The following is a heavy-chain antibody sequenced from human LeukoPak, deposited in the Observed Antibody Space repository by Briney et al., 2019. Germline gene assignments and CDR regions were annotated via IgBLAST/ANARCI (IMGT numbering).Heavy chain of an antibody. D-gene: IGHD3-9*01. CDR2: IIPIFGTA. Sequence: GASVKVSCKASEGTFSSYAISWVRQAPGQGLEWMGRIIPIFGTANYAQKFQGRVTITTDESTSTAYMELSRLRSDDTAVYYCARDSDILTGYLAFDYWGQGTLVTVSS. CDR1: EGTFSSYA. J-gene: IGHJ4*02. CDR3: ARDSDILTGYLAFDY. V-gene: IGHV1-69*05.